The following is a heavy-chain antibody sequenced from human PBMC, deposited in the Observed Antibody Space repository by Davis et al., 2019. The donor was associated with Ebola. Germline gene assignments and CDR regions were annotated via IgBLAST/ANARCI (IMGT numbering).Heavy chain of an antibody. CDR2: IYTSGST. D-gene: IGHD3-22*01. Sequence: PSETLSLTCTVSGGSISSHYWSWIRQPPGKGLEWIGHIYTSGSTNYNPSLKSRVTISVDTSKNQFSLKLSSVTAADTAVYYCARDRGRIDIWGQGTTVTVSS. V-gene: IGHV4-4*08. CDR1: GGSISSHY. J-gene: IGHJ6*02. CDR3: ARDRGRIDI.